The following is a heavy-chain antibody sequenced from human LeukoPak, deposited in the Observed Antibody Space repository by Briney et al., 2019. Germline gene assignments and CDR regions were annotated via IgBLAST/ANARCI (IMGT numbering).Heavy chain of an antibody. CDR3: ARDLTGQGDAFDI. J-gene: IGHJ3*02. V-gene: IGHV4-34*01. D-gene: IGHD3-16*01. Sequence: SETLSLTCAVYGGSFSGYYWSWIRQPPGKGLEWIGEINHSGSTNYNPSLKSRVTISVDTSKNQFSLKLSSVTAADTAVYYCARDLTGQGDAFDIWGQGTMVTVSS. CDR2: INHSGST. CDR1: GGSFSGYY.